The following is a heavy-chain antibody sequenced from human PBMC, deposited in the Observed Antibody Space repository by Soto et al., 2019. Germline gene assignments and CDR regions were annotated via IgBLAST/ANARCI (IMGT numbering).Heavy chain of an antibody. CDR2: ISYDGSNT. Sequence: QVQLVESGGGVVQPGRSLRLSCAASGCTFRNFGLHWVRQAPGKGLEWVAVISYDGSNTYYSDSVKGRFTISRDNFKNTLYLQMDSLRTEDTAVYYCAKGDLDTSMAMAFDYWGQGTLVTVSS. V-gene: IGHV3-30*18. D-gene: IGHD5-18*01. CDR3: AKGDLDTSMAMAFDY. CDR1: GCTFRNFG. J-gene: IGHJ4*02.